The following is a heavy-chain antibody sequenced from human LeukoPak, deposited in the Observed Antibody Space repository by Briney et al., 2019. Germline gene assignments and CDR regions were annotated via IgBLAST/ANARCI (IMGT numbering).Heavy chain of an antibody. J-gene: IGHJ4*02. D-gene: IGHD4-17*01. Sequence: GRSLRLSCAASGFTFSNYDMHWVRQAPGKGLEWVAVISYAGNNKYYADSVKGRFTISRDNSKNTLFLQMNSLRAEDTAVYYCAGDLATVTYNFDYWGQGTLVTVSS. CDR3: AGDLATVTYNFDY. V-gene: IGHV3-30*04. CDR1: GFTFSNYD. CDR2: ISYAGNNK.